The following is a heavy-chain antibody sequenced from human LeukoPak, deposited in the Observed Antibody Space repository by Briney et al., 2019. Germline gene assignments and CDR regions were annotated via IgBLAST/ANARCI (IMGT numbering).Heavy chain of an antibody. CDR1: GFTFSSYS. Sequence: GGSLRLSCAASGFTFSSYSVNWVRQAPGKGLEWVSYISSSSSTIYYADSVKGRFTISRDNAKNSLYLQMNSLRAEDTAVYYCARVSQTPGGRGYFDSWGQGTLVTVSS. J-gene: IGHJ4*02. CDR2: ISSSSSTI. V-gene: IGHV3-48*01. CDR3: ARVSQTPGGRGYFDS. D-gene: IGHD2-15*01.